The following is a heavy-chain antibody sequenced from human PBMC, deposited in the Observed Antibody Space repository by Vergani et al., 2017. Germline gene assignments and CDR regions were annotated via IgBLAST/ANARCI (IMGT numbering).Heavy chain of an antibody. J-gene: IGHJ6*03. V-gene: IGHV3-30*18. Sequence: QVQLVESGGGVVQPGRSLRLSCAASGFTFSSYGMHWVRQAPGKGLEWVAVISYDGSNKYYADSVKGRFTIARDNSKNTLYLQMNSLRAEDTAVYYCAKDHHATSYYYDYMDVWGKGTTVTVSS. CDR3: AKDHHATSYYYDYMDV. CDR2: ISYDGSNK. CDR1: GFTFSSYG.